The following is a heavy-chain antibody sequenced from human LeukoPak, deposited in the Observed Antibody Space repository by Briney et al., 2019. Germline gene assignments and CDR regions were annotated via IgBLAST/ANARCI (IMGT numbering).Heavy chain of an antibody. J-gene: IGHJ4*02. CDR2: INHSGST. CDR1: GGSISSGDYY. V-gene: IGHV4-39*07. Sequence: PSETLSLTCTVSGGSISSGDYYWSWIRQPPGKGLEWIGEINHSGSTNYNPSLKSRVTISVDTSKNQFSLKLSSVTAADTAVYYCARIEGAHYDILTGYPDYWGQGTLVTVSS. CDR3: ARIEGAHYDILTGYPDY. D-gene: IGHD3-9*01.